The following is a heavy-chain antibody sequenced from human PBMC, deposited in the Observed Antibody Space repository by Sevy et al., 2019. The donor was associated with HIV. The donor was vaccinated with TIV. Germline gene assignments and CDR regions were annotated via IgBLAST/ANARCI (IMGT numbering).Heavy chain of an antibody. CDR1: GFTFSYYG. D-gene: IGHD6-13*01. J-gene: IGHJ4*02. CDR2: IGYDGTDK. Sequence: GGSLRLSCTASGFTFSYYGMHWVRQAPGKGLEWVAFIGYDGTDKYYSESVKGRFAISRDNSKNTVFLEMNSLRTDDTANYYCAKNTASAGTGGFDYWGQGALVTVSS. CDR3: AKNTASAGTGGFDY. V-gene: IGHV3-30*02.